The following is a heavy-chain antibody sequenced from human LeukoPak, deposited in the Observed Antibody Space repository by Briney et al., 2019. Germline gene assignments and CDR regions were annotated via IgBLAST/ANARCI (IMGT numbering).Heavy chain of an antibody. D-gene: IGHD5-12*01. CDR2: IYYSGST. CDR3: ARPGPTWIGDESWFDP. J-gene: IGHJ5*02. V-gene: IGHV4-39*01. CDR1: GGSISSSSYY. Sequence: KTSETLSLTCTVSGGSISSSSYYWGWIRQPPGKGLEWIGSIYYSGSTYYNPSLKSRVTISVDTSKNQFSLKLSSVTAADTAVYYCARPGPTWIGDESWFDPWGQGTLVTVSS.